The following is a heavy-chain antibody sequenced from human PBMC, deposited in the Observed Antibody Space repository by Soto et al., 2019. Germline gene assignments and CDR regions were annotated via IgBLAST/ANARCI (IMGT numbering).Heavy chain of an antibody. V-gene: IGHV3-33*01. CDR2: IWYDGSNK. Sequence: GGSLRLSCAASGFTFSSYGMHWVRQAPGKGLEWVAVIWYDGSNKYYADSVKGRFTISRDISKNTLFLQMNSLRAEDTAVYYCASTGDDYYDSSGYPSWGQGTLVTVSS. J-gene: IGHJ5*02. D-gene: IGHD3-22*01. CDR1: GFTFSSYG. CDR3: ASTGDDYYDSSGYPS.